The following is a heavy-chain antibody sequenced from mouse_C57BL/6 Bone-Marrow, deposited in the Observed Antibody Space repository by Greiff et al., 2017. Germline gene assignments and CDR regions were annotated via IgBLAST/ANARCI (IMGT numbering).Heavy chain of an antibody. J-gene: IGHJ4*01. CDR1: GFTFSDYY. Sequence: EVKLMESGGGLVQPGGSLKLSCAASGFTFSDYYMYWVRQTPEKRLEWVAYISNGGGSTYYPATVKGRFTISRDNAKNSLYLQMSRLKSEDTAMYYCARHLYAMDYWGQGTSVTVSS. V-gene: IGHV5-12*01. CDR3: ARHLYAMDY. CDR2: ISNGGGST.